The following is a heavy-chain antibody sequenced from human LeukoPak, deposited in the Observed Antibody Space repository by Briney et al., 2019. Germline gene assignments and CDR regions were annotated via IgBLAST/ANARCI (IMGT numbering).Heavy chain of an antibody. CDR2: IRSSSSYI. D-gene: IGHD2-15*01. J-gene: IGHJ3*02. V-gene: IGHV3-21*01. CDR1: AFIFSSNN. Sequence: GGALRLSCSASAFIFSSNNLNCVRQAPGRGLEWVASIRSSSSYIYYADSMKGRRTISRDNAGNSLYLQINSLRAEDTAMYFCAIDSNPYCSGGSCTAFDIWGQGTMVTVSS. CDR3: AIDSNPYCSGGSCTAFDI.